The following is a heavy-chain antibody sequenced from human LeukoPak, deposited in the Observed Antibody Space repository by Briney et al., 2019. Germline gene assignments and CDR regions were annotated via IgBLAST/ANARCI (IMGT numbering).Heavy chain of an antibody. Sequence: SETLSLTCAVYGGSFSGYYWSWIRQPPGKGLEWIGEINHSGSTNYNPSLKSRVTISVDTSKNQFSLKLSSVTAADTAVYYCARGEVVDIVVVPAAMGHDAFDIWGQGTMVTVSS. V-gene: IGHV4-34*01. J-gene: IGHJ3*02. CDR3: ARGEVVDIVVVPAAMGHDAFDI. CDR2: INHSGST. CDR1: GGSFSGYY. D-gene: IGHD2-2*03.